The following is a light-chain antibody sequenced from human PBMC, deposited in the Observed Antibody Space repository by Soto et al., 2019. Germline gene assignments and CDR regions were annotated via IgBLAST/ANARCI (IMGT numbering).Light chain of an antibody. CDR2: MNN. J-gene: IGLJ2*01. CDR1: TSNIGSNY. Sequence: QSVLTQPPSASGTPGQRVTISCPGSTSNIGSNYVYWYQQLPGTAPKLLIYMNNQRPSGVPDRFSGSKSGTSASLAISGLRSEDEADYYCAAWDDSLSGRVFGGGTKLTVL. V-gene: IGLV1-47*01. CDR3: AAWDDSLSGRV.